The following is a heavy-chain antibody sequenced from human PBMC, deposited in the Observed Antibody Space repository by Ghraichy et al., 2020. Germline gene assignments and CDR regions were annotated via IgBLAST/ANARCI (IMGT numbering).Heavy chain of an antibody. V-gene: IGHV4-34*01. CDR3: ASGILAAAGTGVSYFDY. CDR1: GGSFSGYY. Sequence: SETLSLTCAVYGGSFSGYYWSWIRQPPGKGLEWIGEINHSGSTNYNPSLKSRVTISVDTSKNQFSLKLSSVTAADTAVYYCASGILAAAGTGVSYFDYWGQGTLVTVSS. J-gene: IGHJ4*02. D-gene: IGHD6-13*01. CDR2: INHSGST.